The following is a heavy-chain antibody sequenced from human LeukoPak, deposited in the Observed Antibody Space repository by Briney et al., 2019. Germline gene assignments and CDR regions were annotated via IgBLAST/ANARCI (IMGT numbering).Heavy chain of an antibody. Sequence: SETLSLTCTVSGGSVSSYYWNWIRQPPGKGLEWIGYIYSSGTTNYNPSLKSRVTISVDTSKNQFSLRLSSVTAADTAVYYCARDSPTPGSDAFDFWGQGTMVTVSS. CDR3: ARDSPTPGSDAFDF. V-gene: IGHV4-59*02. CDR1: GGSVSSYY. D-gene: IGHD7-27*01. J-gene: IGHJ3*01. CDR2: IYSSGTT.